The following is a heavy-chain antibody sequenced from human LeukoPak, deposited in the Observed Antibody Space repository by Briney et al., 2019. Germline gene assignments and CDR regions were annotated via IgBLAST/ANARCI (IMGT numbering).Heavy chain of an antibody. D-gene: IGHD3-10*01. CDR3: ARGRITRVRGVKRGWFDP. Sequence: SETLSLTCAVYGGSFSGYYWGWIRQPPGKGLEWIGEINHRGSTNYNPSLKSRVTISVDTSKNQFSLKLSSVTAADAAVYYCARGRITRVRGVKRGWFDPWGQGTLVTVSS. V-gene: IGHV4-34*01. CDR2: INHRGST. J-gene: IGHJ5*02. CDR1: GGSFSGYY.